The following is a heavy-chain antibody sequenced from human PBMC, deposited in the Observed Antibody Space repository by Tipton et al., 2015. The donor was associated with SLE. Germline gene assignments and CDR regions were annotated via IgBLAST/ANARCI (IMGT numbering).Heavy chain of an antibody. Sequence: LSLTCTVSGGSSSTDYWSWIRQPPGKGLEWIGSIDYSGYTNYNPSLNSRVTMSLDTSKNKFSLKLSSVTAADTAVYYCAREGATVFGARRGFDPWGQGTLVTVSS. CDR3: AREGATVFGARRGFDP. CDR1: GGSSSTDY. V-gene: IGHV4-59*01. D-gene: IGHD3-3*01. J-gene: IGHJ5*02. CDR2: IDYSGYT.